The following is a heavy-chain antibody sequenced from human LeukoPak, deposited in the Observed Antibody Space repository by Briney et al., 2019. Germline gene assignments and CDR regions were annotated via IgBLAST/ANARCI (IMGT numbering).Heavy chain of an antibody. CDR2: IIPIFGTA. V-gene: IGHV1-69*13. Sequence: SVKVSCKASGGTFSSYAISWVRQAPGQGLERMGGIIPIFGTANYAQKFQGRVTITADESMSTAYMELSSLRSEDTAVYYCARDSGYSYGVDYWGQGTLVTVSS. D-gene: IGHD5-18*01. CDR1: GGTFSSYA. J-gene: IGHJ4*02. CDR3: ARDSGYSYGVDY.